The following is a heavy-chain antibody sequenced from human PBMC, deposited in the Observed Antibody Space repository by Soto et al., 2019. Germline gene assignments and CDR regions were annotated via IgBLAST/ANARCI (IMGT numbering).Heavy chain of an antibody. CDR1: GAIVTSGENY. Sequence: PSETLSLTCSVSGAIVTSGENYWSWVRQPPGKGLEWLGYIYDSGVTSYTPALKSRVTLSLDRPNNQVSLKLRSVTAADTAVYFCVRDLAHRYPGTVWGHGTLVTVSS. D-gene: IGHD3-16*02. CDR3: VRDLAHRYPGTV. CDR2: IYDSGVT. V-gene: IGHV4-30-4*08. J-gene: IGHJ3*01.